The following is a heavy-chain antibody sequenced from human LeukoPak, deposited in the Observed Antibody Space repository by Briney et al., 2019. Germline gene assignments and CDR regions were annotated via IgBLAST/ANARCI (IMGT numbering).Heavy chain of an antibody. CDR2: IKQDGSEK. CDR1: GFTFSSYW. Sequence: GRSLRLSCAASGFTFSSYWMSWVRQAPGKGLEWVANIKQDGSEKYYVDSVKGRFTISRDNAKNSLYLQMNSLRAEDTAVYYCASAVVVPAARDDAFDIWGQGTMVTVSS. D-gene: IGHD2-2*01. CDR3: ASAVVVPAARDDAFDI. V-gene: IGHV3-7*01. J-gene: IGHJ3*02.